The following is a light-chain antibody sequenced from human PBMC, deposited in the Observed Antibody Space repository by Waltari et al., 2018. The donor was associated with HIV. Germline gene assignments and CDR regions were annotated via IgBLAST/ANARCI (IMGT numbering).Light chain of an antibody. CDR2: RDN. V-gene: IGLV1-47*01. Sequence: QSVLTQPPSASGTPGHRVTISCSGSSSNIGGNFVYRYQQLPGTAPKLLIYRDNQRPSGVPDRFSGSKSGTSASLAINGLRSEDEADYYCAAWDDSLSGLYVFGTGTKVTVL. J-gene: IGLJ1*01. CDR1: SSNIGGNF. CDR3: AAWDDSLSGLYV.